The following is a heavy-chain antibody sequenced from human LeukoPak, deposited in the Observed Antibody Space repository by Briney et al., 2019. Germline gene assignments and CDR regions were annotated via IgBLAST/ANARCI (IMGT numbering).Heavy chain of an antibody. J-gene: IGHJ3*02. Sequence: ASVKVSCKASGYTFTSYGINWGRQAPGQGIEWMGWMNPNSGNTGYAQKVQGRVTITRNTSISKAYMELSSLRSEDTAVCYCARGHVAAAGSRSGAFDIWGQGTMVTVSS. V-gene: IGHV1-8*03. CDR2: MNPNSGNT. CDR1: GYTFTSYG. D-gene: IGHD6-13*01. CDR3: ARGHVAAAGSRSGAFDI.